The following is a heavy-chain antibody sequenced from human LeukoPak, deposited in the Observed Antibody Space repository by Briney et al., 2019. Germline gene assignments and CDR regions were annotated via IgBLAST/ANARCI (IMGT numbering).Heavy chain of an antibody. Sequence: NTSETLSLTCTVSGDSISGYFWSWIRQTPGKGLGWIGYVHYSGSTNYNPSLKSRVTISVDTSKNQFSLKLSSVTAADTAVYYCARVGRAAAGTSGWFDPWGQGTLVTVSS. V-gene: IGHV4-59*01. D-gene: IGHD6-13*01. CDR2: VHYSGST. CDR1: GDSISGYF. J-gene: IGHJ5*02. CDR3: ARVGRAAAGTSGWFDP.